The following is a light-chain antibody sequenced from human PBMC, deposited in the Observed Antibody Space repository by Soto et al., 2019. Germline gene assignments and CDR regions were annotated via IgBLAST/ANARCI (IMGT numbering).Light chain of an antibody. V-gene: IGKV1-39*01. J-gene: IGKJ3*01. CDR3: QQSYTAVFT. Sequence: DIQMTQSPSSLSASVGDRVTITCRASQNIRTYLNWYQQKPGKVPNLLIYGASSLQSGVPSRFSGSGSETDFTLTINNRQPEDFATYYCQQSYTAVFTFGPGTKVDIK. CDR2: GAS. CDR1: QNIRTY.